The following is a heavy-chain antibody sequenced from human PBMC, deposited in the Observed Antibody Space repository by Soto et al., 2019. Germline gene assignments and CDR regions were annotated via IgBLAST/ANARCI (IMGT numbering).Heavy chain of an antibody. D-gene: IGHD3-16*01. J-gene: IGHJ6*02. Sequence: PGGSLRLSCAVSGFTFTSYAMTWVRQAPGKGLEWVSAISGSGGSEFYADSVKGRFTISRDNSKNTLYLQMKSLRAEDTALYYCAKGDTTMITDHDAMDVSGQGTTFTV. CDR2: ISGSGGSE. V-gene: IGHV3-23*01. CDR1: GFTFTSYA. CDR3: AKGDTTMITDHDAMDV.